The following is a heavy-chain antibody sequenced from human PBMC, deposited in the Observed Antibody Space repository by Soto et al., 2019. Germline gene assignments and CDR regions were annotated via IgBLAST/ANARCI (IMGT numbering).Heavy chain of an antibody. V-gene: IGHV1-58*02. CDR1: GFTFTSSA. CDR2: IVVGSGNT. J-gene: IGHJ3*02. CDR3: AAAKYSSGWIGENAFDI. D-gene: IGHD6-19*01. Sequence: QMQLVQSGPEVKKPGTSVKVSCKASGFTFTSSAMQWVRQARGQRLEWIGWIVVGSGNTNYAQKFQERVTITRDMSTSTAYMELSSLRSEDTAVYYCAAAKYSSGWIGENAFDICGQGTMVTVSS.